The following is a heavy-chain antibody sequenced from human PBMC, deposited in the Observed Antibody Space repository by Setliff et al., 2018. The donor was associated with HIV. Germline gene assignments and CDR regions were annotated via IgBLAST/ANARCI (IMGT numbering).Heavy chain of an antibody. V-gene: IGHV4-34*01. D-gene: IGHD3-10*01. J-gene: IGHJ4*02. CDR1: VESFSGFY. Sequence: PSETLSLTCAVYVESFSGFYWSWIRQPPGKGLEWIGEINHSGSTNYNPSLKSRVTISVDTSKNQFSLKLSFVTAADTAVYYCARGWFGGYYFDYWGQGTLVTVPQ. CDR2: INHSGST. CDR3: ARGWFGGYYFDY.